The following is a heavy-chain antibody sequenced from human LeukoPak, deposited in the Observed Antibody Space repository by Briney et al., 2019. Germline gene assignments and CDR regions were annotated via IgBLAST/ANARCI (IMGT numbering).Heavy chain of an antibody. CDR3: AKAYSGIYAVYTLDY. J-gene: IGHJ4*02. Sequence: GGSLRLSCAASGFTFGSCAMSWVRQAPGKGLQWVSSISGRGDNTYCADSVKGRFTISRDNSKNTLFLQMNSLRAEDTAVYYCAKAYSGIYAVYTLDYWGQGALVTVSS. CDR2: ISGRGDNT. D-gene: IGHD1-26*01. CDR1: GFTFGSCA. V-gene: IGHV3-23*01.